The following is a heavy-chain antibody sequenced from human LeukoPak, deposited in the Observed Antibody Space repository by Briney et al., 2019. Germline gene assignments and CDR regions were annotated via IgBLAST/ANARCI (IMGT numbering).Heavy chain of an antibody. J-gene: IGHJ4*02. CDR1: GYTFTSYG. D-gene: IGHD4-23*01. CDR3: ARDPGYGGNSGGVDY. Sequence: GASVKVSCKASGYTFTSYGISWVRLAPGQGLEWMGWISAYNGNTNYAQKLQGRVTMTTDTSTSTAYMDLSSLRSEDTAVYYCARDPGYGGNSGGVDYWGQGTLVIVS. V-gene: IGHV1-18*01. CDR2: ISAYNGNT.